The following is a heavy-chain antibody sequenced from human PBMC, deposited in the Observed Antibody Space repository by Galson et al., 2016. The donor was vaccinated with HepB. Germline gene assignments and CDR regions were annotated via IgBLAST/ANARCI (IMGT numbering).Heavy chain of an antibody. CDR1: GFTFSRAW. V-gene: IGHV3-15*07. CDR3: TTHFYRQGFDN. J-gene: IGHJ4*02. D-gene: IGHD3-16*02. Sequence: SLRLSCAASGFTFSRAWMSWVRQAPGEGLEWVGHVKGKIDGGTIDYAAPVKGRFTISSDDSRNTFYLQMNSLKTEDTAVYYCTTHFYRQGFDNWGQGTLVTVSS. CDR2: VKGKIDGGTI.